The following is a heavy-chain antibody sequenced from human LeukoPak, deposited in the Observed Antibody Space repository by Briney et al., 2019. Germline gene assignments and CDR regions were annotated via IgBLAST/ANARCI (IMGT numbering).Heavy chain of an antibody. CDR1: GDSIISTNW. D-gene: IGHD1-1*01. CDR2: IYHSGNT. CDR3: ARNDGNAALDI. J-gene: IGHJ3*02. Sequence: SETLSLTCAVSGDSIISTNWWSWVRQPPGKGLEWIGEIYHSGNTNYNPSLKSRVTISVDKSKSQFSLKLNSVTAADTAVYCCARNDGNAALDIWGQGTMVTVSS. V-gene: IGHV4-4*01.